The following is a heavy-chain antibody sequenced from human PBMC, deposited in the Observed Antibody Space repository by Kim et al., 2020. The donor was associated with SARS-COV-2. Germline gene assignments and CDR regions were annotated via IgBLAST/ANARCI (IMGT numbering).Heavy chain of an antibody. CDR2: IYYSGST. V-gene: IGHV4-31*03. CDR3: AREGYYDYIWGSSA. CDR1: GGSISSGGYY. Sequence: SETLSLTCTVSGGSISSGGYYWSWIRQHPGKGLEWIGYIYYSGSTYYNPSLKSRVTISVDTSKNQFSLKLSSVTAADTAVYYCAREGYYDYIWGSSAWGQGTLVTVSS. D-gene: IGHD3-16*01. J-gene: IGHJ5*02.